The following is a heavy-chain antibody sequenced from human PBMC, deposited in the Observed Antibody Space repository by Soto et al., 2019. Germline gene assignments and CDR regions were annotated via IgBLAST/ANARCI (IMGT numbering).Heavy chain of an antibody. CDR2: IYYSGST. CDR3: AKIPQAALFNDFWSGYYFES. Sequence: SETLSLTCTVSGGSISSSSYYWGWIRQPPGKGLEWIGSIYYSGSTYYNPSLKSRVTISRDKSKNTLYLQMNSLRAEDTALYYCAKIPQAALFNDFWSGYYFESWGQGTLVTVSS. D-gene: IGHD3-3*01. V-gene: IGHV4-39*07. CDR1: GGSISSSSYY. J-gene: IGHJ4*02.